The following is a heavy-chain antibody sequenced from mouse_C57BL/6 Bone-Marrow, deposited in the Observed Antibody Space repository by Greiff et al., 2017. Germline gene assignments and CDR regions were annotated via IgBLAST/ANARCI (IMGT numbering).Heavy chain of an antibody. D-gene: IGHD2-4*01. CDR1: GYTFTDYY. Sequence: VQLQQSGPVLVKPGASVKMSCKASGYTFTDYYMNWVKQSHGKSLEWIGVINPYNGGTSYNQKFKGKATLTVDKSSSTAYMELNSLTSEDSAVYYCARSYDYDGDYWGQGTTLTVSS. CDR3: ARSYDYDGDY. V-gene: IGHV1-19*01. J-gene: IGHJ2*01. CDR2: INPYNGGT.